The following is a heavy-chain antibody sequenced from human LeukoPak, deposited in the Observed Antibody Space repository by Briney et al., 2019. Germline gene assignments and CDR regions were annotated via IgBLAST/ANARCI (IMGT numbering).Heavy chain of an antibody. CDR1: GFTFSSYW. Sequence: PGGSLRLSCAASGFTFSSYWMSWVRQAPGKGLEWVANIKQDGSEKYYVDSVKGRFTISRDNAKNSLYLQMNSLRAEDTAVYYCTRAPYGDYGSHDYWGQGTLVTVSS. D-gene: IGHD4-17*01. CDR2: IKQDGSEK. CDR3: TRAPYGDYGSHDY. V-gene: IGHV3-7*01. J-gene: IGHJ4*02.